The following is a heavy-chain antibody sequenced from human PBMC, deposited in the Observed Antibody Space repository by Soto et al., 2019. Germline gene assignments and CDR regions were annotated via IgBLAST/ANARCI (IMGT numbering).Heavy chain of an antibody. V-gene: IGHV3-23*01. D-gene: IGHD4-17*01. Sequence: EVQLLESGGGLVQPGGSLRLSCTTSGFTFSQHAMTWVRQAPGRGLQWVSSISNSDDSTYYAASVTGRFTISRDISRSTLYLQMDSLRAADTAVYYCAKGYGDSDSWGQGTQVTVSS. CDR1: GFTFSQHA. J-gene: IGHJ4*02. CDR2: ISNSDDST. CDR3: AKGYGDSDS.